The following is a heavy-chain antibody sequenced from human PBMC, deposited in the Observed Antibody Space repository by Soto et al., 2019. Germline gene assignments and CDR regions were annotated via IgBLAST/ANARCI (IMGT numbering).Heavy chain of an antibody. CDR1: GYSFTSYW. Sequence: GESLKISCKGSGYSFTSYWIGWVRQMPGKGLEWMGIIYPGDSDTRYSPSFQGQVTISADKSISTAYLQMNSLRAEDTAVYHCAKVTSARVFYFGLDVWGQGTLVTVSS. V-gene: IGHV5-51*01. J-gene: IGHJ4*02. D-gene: IGHD2-2*01. CDR2: IYPGDSDT. CDR3: AKVTSARVFYFGLDV.